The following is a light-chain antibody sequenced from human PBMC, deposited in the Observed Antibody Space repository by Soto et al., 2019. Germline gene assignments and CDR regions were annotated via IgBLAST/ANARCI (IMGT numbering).Light chain of an antibody. V-gene: IGLV2-14*01. CDR1: SSDVGGYNY. Sequence: QSALTQPASVSGSPGQSITISCTGTSSDVGGYNYVSWYQQHPGKAPKLMIYDVSNRPSGVSNRFSGSKSGNTASLTISGLQAEDEADYYCRSYTRSSTLLYVFGTGTKLTVL. CDR3: RSYTRSSTLLYV. J-gene: IGLJ1*01. CDR2: DVS.